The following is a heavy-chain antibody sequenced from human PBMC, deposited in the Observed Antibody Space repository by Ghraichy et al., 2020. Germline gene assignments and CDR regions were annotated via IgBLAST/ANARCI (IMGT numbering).Heavy chain of an antibody. Sequence: SETLSLTCTVSGGSVSSGSYYWSWIRQPPGKGLEWIGYIYYSGSTNYNPSLKSRVTISVDTSKNQFSLKLSSVTAADTAVYYCATVVVTASLYGMDVWGQGTTVTVSS. V-gene: IGHV4-61*01. CDR1: GGSVSSGSYY. CDR2: IYYSGST. D-gene: IGHD2-15*01. CDR3: ATVVVTASLYGMDV. J-gene: IGHJ6*02.